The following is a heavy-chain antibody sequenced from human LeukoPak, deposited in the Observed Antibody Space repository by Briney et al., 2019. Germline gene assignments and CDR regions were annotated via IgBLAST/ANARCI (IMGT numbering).Heavy chain of an antibody. J-gene: IGHJ4*02. V-gene: IGHV1-69*04. CDR2: IIPILGIA. Sequence: ASVKVSCKASGGTFSSYAISWVRQAPGQGLEWMGRIIPILGIANYAQKFQGRVTITADKSTSTAYMELSSLRSEDTAVYYCARIKSSTTHSWHNPSDYWGQGTLVTVSS. D-gene: IGHD1/OR15-1a*01. CDR3: ARIKSSTTHSWHNPSDY. CDR1: GGTFSSYA.